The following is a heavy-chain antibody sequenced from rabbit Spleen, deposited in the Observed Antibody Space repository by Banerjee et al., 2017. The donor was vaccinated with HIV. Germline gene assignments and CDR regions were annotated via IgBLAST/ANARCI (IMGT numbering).Heavy chain of an antibody. J-gene: IGHJ4*01. Sequence: QEQLVESGGGLVKPEGSLTLTCKASGFSFSDRDVKCWFRQAPGKGLQWIACINASTGKPVYATWAKGRFTISRTSSTTVTLRMTSLTAADTATYFCARDLVGVIGWNFYLWGPGTLVTVS. V-gene: IGHV1S45*01. CDR2: INASTGKP. D-gene: IGHD1-1*01. CDR3: ARDLVGVIGWNFYL. CDR1: GFSFSDRDV.